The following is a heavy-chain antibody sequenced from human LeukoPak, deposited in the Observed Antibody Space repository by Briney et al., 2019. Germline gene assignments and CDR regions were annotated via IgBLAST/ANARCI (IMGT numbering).Heavy chain of an antibody. CDR2: INAGNGNT. CDR1: GYTFTSYA. D-gene: IGHD2-2*03. J-gene: IGHJ4*02. Sequence: GASVKVSCKASGYTFTSYAMHWVRQAPGQRLEWMGWINAGNGNTKYSQKFQGSVTITRDTSASTAYMELSSLRSEDTAVYYCATSGYCSSTSCSMRGFDYWGQGTLVTVSS. CDR3: ATSGYCSSTSCSMRGFDY. V-gene: IGHV1-3*01.